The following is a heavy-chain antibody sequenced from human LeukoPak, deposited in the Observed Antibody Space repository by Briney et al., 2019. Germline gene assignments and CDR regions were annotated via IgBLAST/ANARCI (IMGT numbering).Heavy chain of an antibody. V-gene: IGHV3-21*01. J-gene: IGHJ4*02. D-gene: IGHD3-22*01. CDR3: ARCRYDSSGYYSIIDY. CDR2: ITRSSTYI. CDR1: GFTFSSYS. Sequence: GGSLRLSCAASGFTFSSYSMNWVRQAPGKGLEWVSSITRSSTYIYYADSVKGRFTISRDNAKNSLYLQMNSLRAEDTAVYYCARCRYDSSGYYSIIDYWGQGTLVTVSS.